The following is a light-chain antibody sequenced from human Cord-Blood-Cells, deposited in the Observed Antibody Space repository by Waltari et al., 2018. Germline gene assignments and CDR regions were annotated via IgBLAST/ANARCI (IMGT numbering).Light chain of an antibody. CDR1: TGPVTSGHY. CDR2: DTS. CDR3: LLSYSGAREV. V-gene: IGLV7-46*01. J-gene: IGLJ2*01. Sequence: QAVVTQEPSLTVSPGGTVTLPCGSSTGPVTSGHYPYWFQQKPGQAPRTLIYDTSNKHSWTPARFSGSLLGGKAALTLSGAQPEDEAEYYCLLSYSGAREVFGGGTKLTVL.